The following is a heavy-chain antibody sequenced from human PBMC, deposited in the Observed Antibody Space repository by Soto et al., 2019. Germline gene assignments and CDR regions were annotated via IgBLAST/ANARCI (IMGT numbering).Heavy chain of an antibody. V-gene: IGHV1-2*04. CDR3: ARDGHMDV. CDR1: GYIFTDYY. J-gene: IGHJ6*02. CDR2: INPNSGDT. Sequence: QVQLVQSGAEVMKPGASVKVSCKASGYIFTDYYMHWVRQAPGQGLEWMGWINPNSGDTNYAQKFQGWVTMTRDTSISTAYMELSRLKSDDKAVYYCARDGHMDVWGQGTTVTVSS.